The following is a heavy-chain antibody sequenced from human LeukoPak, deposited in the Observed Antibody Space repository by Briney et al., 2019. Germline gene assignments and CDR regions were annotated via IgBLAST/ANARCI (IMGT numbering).Heavy chain of an antibody. CDR3: ARTTTVDDAFDI. D-gene: IGHD4-23*01. V-gene: IGHV3-21*01. J-gene: IGHJ3*02. CDR1: GFTFSSYS. Sequence: GGSLRLFCAASGFTFSSYSMNWVRQAPGKGLEWVSSISSSSSYIYYADSVKGRFTISRDNAKNSLYLQMNSLRAEDTAVYYCARTTTVDDAFDIWGQGTMVTVSS. CDR2: ISSSSSYI.